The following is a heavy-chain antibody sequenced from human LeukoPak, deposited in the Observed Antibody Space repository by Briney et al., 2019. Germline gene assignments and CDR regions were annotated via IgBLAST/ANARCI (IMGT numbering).Heavy chain of an antibody. CDR1: GDSISSRDYY. V-gene: IGHV4-30-4*01. J-gene: IGHJ4*02. D-gene: IGHD3-22*01. CDR3: ARAGYDSDEGFFDY. CDR2: IYNGGIT. Sequence: SETLSLTCTVSGDSISSRDYYWSWIRQPPGKGLEWIGNIYNGGITYYNPSLKSRVSISADTSKNQFSLDLSSVTAADTAVYYCARAGYDSDEGFFDYWGQGTLVTVSS.